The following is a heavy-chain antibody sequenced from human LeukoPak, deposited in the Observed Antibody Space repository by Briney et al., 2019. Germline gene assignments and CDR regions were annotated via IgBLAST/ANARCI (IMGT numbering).Heavy chain of an antibody. Sequence: ASVKVSCKASGYTFTSYGISWVRQAPGQGLEWMGWISAYNGNTNYAQKLQGRVTMTTDTSTSTAYMELRSLRSDDTAVYYCATAGPLYCSSTSCHPGTYYYYYYMDVWGKGTTVTVSS. CDR1: GYTFTSYG. CDR3: ATAGPLYCSSTSCHPGTYYYYYYMDV. CDR2: ISAYNGNT. V-gene: IGHV1-18*01. J-gene: IGHJ6*03. D-gene: IGHD2-2*01.